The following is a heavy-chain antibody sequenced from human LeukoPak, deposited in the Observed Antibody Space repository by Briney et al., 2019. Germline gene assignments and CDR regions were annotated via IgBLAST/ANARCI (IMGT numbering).Heavy chain of an antibody. J-gene: IGHJ4*02. D-gene: IGHD1-1*01. CDR1: GFTFSSYG. Sequence: GRSLRLSCAASGFTFSSYGMHWVRQAPGKGLEWVAVISYDGSNKYYADSVKGRFTISRDNSKNTLYLQMNSLRAEDTAVYYCAKDGTRGYYFDYWGQGTLVTVSS. CDR2: ISYDGSNK. CDR3: AKDGTRGYYFDY. V-gene: IGHV3-30*18.